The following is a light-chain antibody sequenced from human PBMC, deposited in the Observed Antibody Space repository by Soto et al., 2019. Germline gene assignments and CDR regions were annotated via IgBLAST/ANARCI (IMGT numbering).Light chain of an antibody. J-gene: IGKJ3*01. Sequence: EIVLTQSPGTLSLFPGETATLSCRSSQSVSSTYLGWYQQKPGQAPRLLVYVASSRATGIPDRFSGSGSGTDFTLTISRLEPEDLAVYYCQQYGSSVTFGPGTKVDIK. CDR2: VAS. CDR1: QSVSSTY. V-gene: IGKV3-20*01. CDR3: QQYGSSVT.